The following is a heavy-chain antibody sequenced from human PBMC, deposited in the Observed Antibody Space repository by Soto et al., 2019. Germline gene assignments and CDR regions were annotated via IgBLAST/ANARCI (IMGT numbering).Heavy chain of an antibody. CDR2: IKSKADGGTT. J-gene: IGHJ4*02. CDR3: TSLYYGH. CDR1: EFTFANAW. D-gene: IGHD4-17*01. V-gene: IGHV3-15*01. Sequence: GGSLRLSCAASEFTFANAWISWVRQAPGKGLEWVGRIKSKADGGTTDYAAPVKGRFTISREESQNTLYLQMNSLKTEDTAVYYCTSLYYGHWGQGSLVTVSS.